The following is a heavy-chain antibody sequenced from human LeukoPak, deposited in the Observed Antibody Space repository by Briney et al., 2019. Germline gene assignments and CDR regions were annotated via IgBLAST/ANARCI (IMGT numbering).Heavy chain of an antibody. D-gene: IGHD2-8*02. J-gene: IGHJ4*02. V-gene: IGHV3-33*01. CDR2: IWYDGSKK. CDR1: GFTFSNYG. Sequence: PGGSLRLSCAASGFTFSNYGMHWVRQAPGKGLEWVAVIWYDGSKKYSADSVKGRFTISRDNSKNTLYLQMDSLRAEDTAVYYCASYNTGSVDYWGQGTLSPSPQ. CDR3: ASYNTGSVDY.